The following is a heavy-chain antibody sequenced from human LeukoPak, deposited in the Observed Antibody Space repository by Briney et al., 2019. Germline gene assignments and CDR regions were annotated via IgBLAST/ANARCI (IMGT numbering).Heavy chain of an antibody. CDR2: INPSGGST. CDR1: GYTFTSYY. V-gene: IGHV1-46*01. D-gene: IGHD6-19*01. Sequence: GASVKVSCKASGYTFTSYYMHWVRQAPGQGLEWMGIINPSGGSTSYAQKFQGRVTMTRDTSTSTVYMELSSLRSGDTAVYYCARVPRTHIAVAGGDPDYWGQGTLVTVSS. CDR3: ARVPRTHIAVAGGDPDY. J-gene: IGHJ4*02.